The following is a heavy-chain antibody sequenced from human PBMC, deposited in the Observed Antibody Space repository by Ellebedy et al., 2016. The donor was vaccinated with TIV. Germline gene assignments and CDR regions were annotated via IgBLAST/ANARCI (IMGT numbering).Heavy chain of an antibody. V-gene: IGHV4-4*07. J-gene: IGHJ4*02. CDR3: ASGVIGRRFDN. CDR1: GGSITNYY. CDR2: IDSSGST. Sequence: MPGGSLRLSCTVSGGSITNYYGTWIRQPAGKGLEWIGRIDSSGSTNYNPSLKSRVTMSVDTSKNQFSLKLNSVIAADTAVYYCASGVIGRRFDNWGQGTLVTVSS. D-gene: IGHD3-22*01.